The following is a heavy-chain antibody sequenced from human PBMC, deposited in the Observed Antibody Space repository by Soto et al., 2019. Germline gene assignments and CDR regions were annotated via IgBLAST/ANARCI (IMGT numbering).Heavy chain of an antibody. J-gene: IGHJ6*02. CDR3: ARDRRIAAPPGTNYYYGMDV. CDR1: GFTFSSYA. Sequence: QVQLVESGGGVVQPGRSLRLSCAASGFTFSSYAMHWVRQAPGKGLAWVAVISYDGSNKYYADSVKGRFTISRDNSKNTLYLQMNSQIAEDTAVYYCARDRRIAAPPGTNYYYGMDVWGQGTTVTVSS. CDR2: ISYDGSNK. V-gene: IGHV3-30-3*01. D-gene: IGHD6-6*01.